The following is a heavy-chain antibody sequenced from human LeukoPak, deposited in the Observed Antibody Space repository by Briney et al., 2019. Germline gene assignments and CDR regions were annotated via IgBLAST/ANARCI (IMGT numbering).Heavy chain of an antibody. V-gene: IGHV3-23*01. D-gene: IGHD1-26*01. J-gene: IGHJ4*02. CDR3: AKDIIVGASLIGY. Sequence: SAISGSGGSTYYADSVKGRSTISRDNSKNTLYLQMNSLRAEDTAVYYCAKDIIVGASLIGYWGQGTLVTVSS. CDR2: ISGSGGST.